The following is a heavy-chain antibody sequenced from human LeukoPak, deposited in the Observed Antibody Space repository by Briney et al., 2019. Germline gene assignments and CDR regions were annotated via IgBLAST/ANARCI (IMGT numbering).Heavy chain of an antibody. Sequence: GGSLRLSCVASGFTFSTYSMNWVRQAPGKGLEWVSYISGTSNTIYYADSVKGRFTISRDNAKNTLYLQMNSLRAEDTAVYYCARDYYYYYYMDVWGKGTTVTVSS. J-gene: IGHJ6*03. CDR3: ARDYYYYYYMDV. CDR1: GFTFSTYS. CDR2: ISGTSNTI. V-gene: IGHV3-48*04.